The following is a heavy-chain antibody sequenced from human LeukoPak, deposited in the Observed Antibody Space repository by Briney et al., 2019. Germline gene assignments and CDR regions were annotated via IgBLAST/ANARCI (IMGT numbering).Heavy chain of an antibody. Sequence: ASVKVSCKASGYTFTSYGISWVRQAPGQGLGWMGWISAYNGNTNYAQKLQGRVTMTTDTSTSTAYMELRSLRSDDTAVYYCARDHPGYCSSTSCYRFDYWGQGTLATVSS. V-gene: IGHV1-18*01. D-gene: IGHD2-2*03. J-gene: IGHJ4*02. CDR3: ARDHPGYCSSTSCYRFDY. CDR1: GYTFTSYG. CDR2: ISAYNGNT.